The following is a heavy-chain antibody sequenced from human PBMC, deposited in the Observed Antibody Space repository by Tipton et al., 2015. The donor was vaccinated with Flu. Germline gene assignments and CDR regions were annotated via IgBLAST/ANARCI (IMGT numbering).Heavy chain of an antibody. V-gene: IGHV3-74*01. D-gene: IGHD3-16*01. J-gene: IGHJ4*02. Sequence: SLRLSCAASGFTFSSYWMHWVRQAPGKGLVWVSRIDTDGSVTTYADSVKGRFTISRDNAKNTLYLQMNSLRTEDTAVYYRARDRWGFLYWGQGTLVTVSP. CDR1: GFTFSSYW. CDR2: IDTDGSVT. CDR3: ARDRWGFLY.